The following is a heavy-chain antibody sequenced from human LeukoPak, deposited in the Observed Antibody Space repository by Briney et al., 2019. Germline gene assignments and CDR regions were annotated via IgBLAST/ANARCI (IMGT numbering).Heavy chain of an antibody. CDR2: IDWDDDK. CDR1: GFSLSTSGMC. J-gene: IGHJ6*03. Sequence: SGPTLVNPTQTLTLTCTFSGFSLSTSGMCVSWICQPPGKALEWLARIDWDDDKYYSTSLKTRLTISKDTSKNQVVLTMTNMDPVDTATYYCARILYSSSSGYYYMDVWGKGTTVAVSS. D-gene: IGHD6-13*01. V-gene: IGHV2-70*11. CDR3: ARILYSSSSGYYYMDV.